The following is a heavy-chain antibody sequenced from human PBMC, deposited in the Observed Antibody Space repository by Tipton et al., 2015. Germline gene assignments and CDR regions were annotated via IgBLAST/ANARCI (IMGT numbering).Heavy chain of an antibody. D-gene: IGHD3-16*02. Sequence: TLSLTCTVSGGSIGSYYWSWIRQPPGKGLEWIGYIYYSGSTKYNPSLKSRVTISVDTSKNQFSLKLSSVTAADTAVYYCARHFKFGGIIATDLWGQGTLVTVSS. J-gene: IGHJ4*01. CDR2: IYYSGST. V-gene: IGHV4-59*01. CDR3: ARHFKFGGIIATDL. CDR1: GGSIGSYY.